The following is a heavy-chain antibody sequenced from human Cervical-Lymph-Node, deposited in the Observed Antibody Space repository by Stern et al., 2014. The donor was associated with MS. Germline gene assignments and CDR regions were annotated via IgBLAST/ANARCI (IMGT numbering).Heavy chain of an antibody. J-gene: IGHJ4*02. V-gene: IGHV4-59*01. D-gene: IGHD3-3*01. CDR3: ARGGIENRYYDLWRGPIDS. Sequence: QLQLQESGPGLVKPSETLSLSCNVSGGSISSYYWSWIRQPPGKGLEWIGYIYYSGSTTYHPSLKSRVTMSVDTSKNQFSLKLMSVTAADTAVYYCARGGIENRYYDLWRGPIDSWGQGALVTVSS. CDR1: GGSISSYY. CDR2: IYYSGST.